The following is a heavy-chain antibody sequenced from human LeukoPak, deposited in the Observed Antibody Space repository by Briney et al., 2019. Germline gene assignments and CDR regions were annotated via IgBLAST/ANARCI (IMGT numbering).Heavy chain of an antibody. D-gene: IGHD5-12*01. J-gene: IGHJ4*02. V-gene: IGHV3-48*03. CDR3: ARDRSGYSGYDFFDY. CDR1: GFTFSSFE. Sequence: PGGSLRLSCAASGFTFSSFEMNWVRQAPGKGLEWDSYISISGSTIYYADSVKGRFTISRDNAKNSLYLQMNSLRAEDTAVYYCARDRSGYSGYDFFDYWGQGALVTVSS. CDR2: ISISGSTI.